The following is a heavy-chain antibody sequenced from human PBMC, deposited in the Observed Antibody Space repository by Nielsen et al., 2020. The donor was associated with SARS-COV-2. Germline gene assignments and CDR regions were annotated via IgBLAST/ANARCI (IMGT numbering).Heavy chain of an antibody. V-gene: IGHV3-21*06. D-gene: IGHD2-2*01. J-gene: IGHJ6*03. Sequence: GGSLTLSCEASGFTFSNYNMNWVRQAPGEGLEWVSSTSSRSSYIYYADSVKGRFTVSRDNSLYLEMNSLRAEDTAVYYCARGVVPTSMAGPYWTYFYLDVWGKGTTVTVSS. CDR3: ARGVVPTSMAGPYWTYFYLDV. CDR2: TSSRSSYI. CDR1: GFTFSNYN.